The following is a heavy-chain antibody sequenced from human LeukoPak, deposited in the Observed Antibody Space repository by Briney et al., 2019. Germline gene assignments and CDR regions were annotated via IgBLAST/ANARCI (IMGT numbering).Heavy chain of an antibody. Sequence: ASVKVSCKASGYTFTSNYMHWVRQPPGQGLEWMGIINPSGGSTSYAQKFQGRVTMTRDTSTSTVYMELSSLRAEDTAVYYCAREGYGDHDYWGQGTLVTVSS. CDR2: INPSGGST. D-gene: IGHD4-17*01. CDR3: AREGYGDHDY. V-gene: IGHV1-46*01. J-gene: IGHJ4*02. CDR1: GYTFTSNY.